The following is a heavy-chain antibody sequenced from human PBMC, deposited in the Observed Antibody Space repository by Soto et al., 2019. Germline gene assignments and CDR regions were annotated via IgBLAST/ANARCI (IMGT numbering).Heavy chain of an antibody. J-gene: IGHJ3*02. Sequence: QVQLVQSGAEVKKPGASVKVSCKASGYTFTSYAMHWVRQAPGQSLEWMGWINAGNGNTKYSQKFQGRVTITRDTSGSTAYMELSSLRYEDTAVYYCARPLRLGELSPQWLAFDIWGQGTMVTVSS. CDR2: INAGNGNT. V-gene: IGHV1-3*01. D-gene: IGHD3-16*02. CDR1: GYTFTSYA. CDR3: ARPLRLGELSPQWLAFDI.